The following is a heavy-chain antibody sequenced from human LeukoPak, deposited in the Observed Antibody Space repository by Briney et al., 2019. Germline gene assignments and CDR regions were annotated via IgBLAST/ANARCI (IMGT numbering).Heavy chain of an antibody. Sequence: PGGSLRLSCAASGFIANNYYMFWVRQASGTGLEWVSVIYSGGNTYYADSVKGRFTISRDNSKNTLYLQMNSLRAEDTAVYFCARHSDTPNYPDSDAFDLWGQGTMVTVSS. D-gene: IGHD2-15*01. CDR1: GFIANNYY. CDR2: IYSGGNT. V-gene: IGHV3-66*04. J-gene: IGHJ3*01. CDR3: ARHSDTPNYPDSDAFDL.